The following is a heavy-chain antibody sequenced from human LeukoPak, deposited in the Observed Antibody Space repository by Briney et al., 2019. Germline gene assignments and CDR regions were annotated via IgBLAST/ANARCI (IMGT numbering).Heavy chain of an antibody. J-gene: IGHJ4*02. CDR3: AREEYSSGLYPFDY. D-gene: IGHD6-19*01. CDR1: GGSISGYY. V-gene: IGHV4-59*01. CDR2: IYYSGST. Sequence: PSETLSLTCTVSGGSISGYYWSWIRQPPGKGLEWIGYIYYSGSTSYNPSLRSRVTISVDTSKNQFSLKLSSVTAADTAVYYCAREEYSSGLYPFDYWGQGTLVTVSS.